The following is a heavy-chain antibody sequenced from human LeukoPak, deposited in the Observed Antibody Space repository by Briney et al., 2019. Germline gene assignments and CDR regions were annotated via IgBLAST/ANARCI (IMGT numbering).Heavy chain of an antibody. J-gene: IGHJ6*02. D-gene: IGHD1-7*01. Sequence: SETLSLTCAVYGGSFSGYYWSWIRQPPGKGLEWIGEINHSGSTNYNPSLKSRVTISVDTSKNQFSLKLSSVTAADTAVYYCARVGTTPPSYYYDMDVWGQGTTVTVSS. CDR1: GGSFSGYY. V-gene: IGHV4-34*01. CDR2: INHSGST. CDR3: ARVGTTPPSYYYDMDV.